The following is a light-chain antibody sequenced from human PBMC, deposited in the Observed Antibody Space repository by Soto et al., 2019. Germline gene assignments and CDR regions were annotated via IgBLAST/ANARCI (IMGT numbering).Light chain of an antibody. CDR2: GVN. Sequence: QSALAQPASVSGSPGQSITISCTGTSSDVARYDSVSWYQQHPGKAPKLIIYGVNYRPSGVSDRFSGSKSGNTASLTISGLEAEDEADYYCYSYTGTSLYVFGIGTKLTVL. CDR3: YSYTGTSLYV. J-gene: IGLJ1*01. V-gene: IGLV2-14*01. CDR1: SSDVARYDS.